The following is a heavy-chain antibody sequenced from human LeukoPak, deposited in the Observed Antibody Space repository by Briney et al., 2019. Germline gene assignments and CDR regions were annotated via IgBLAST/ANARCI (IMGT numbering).Heavy chain of an antibody. CDR3: ARVPAVATIGLGWFDP. V-gene: IGHV1-69*13. D-gene: IGHD5-12*01. CDR2: IIPIFGTA. J-gene: IGHJ5*02. Sequence: PVASVKVSCKASGGTFSSYAISWVRQAPGQGLEWMGGIIPIFGTANYAQKFQGRVTITADESTSTAYMELSSLRSEDTAVYYCARVPAVATIGLGWFDPWGQGTLVTVSS. CDR1: GGTFSSYA.